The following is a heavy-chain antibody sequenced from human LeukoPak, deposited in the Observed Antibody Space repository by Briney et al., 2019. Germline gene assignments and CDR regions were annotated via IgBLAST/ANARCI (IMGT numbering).Heavy chain of an antibody. CDR2: IIPIFGTA. CDR3: ATSIRFLEWLPPSGYMDV. Sequence: SVKVSCKASGGTFSSYAISWVRQAPGQGLEWMGGIIPIFGTANYAQKFQGRVTITADESTSTAYMEVSSLRSEDTAVYYCATSIRFLEWLPPSGYMDVWGKGTTVTVSS. V-gene: IGHV1-69*13. J-gene: IGHJ6*03. CDR1: GGTFSSYA. D-gene: IGHD3-3*01.